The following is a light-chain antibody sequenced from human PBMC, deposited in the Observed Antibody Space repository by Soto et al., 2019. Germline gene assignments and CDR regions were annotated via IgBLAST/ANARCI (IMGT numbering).Light chain of an antibody. CDR3: SSYTRSDTYV. CDR2: DVA. J-gene: IGLJ1*01. Sequence: QSALTQPASVSGSPGQSITTSCTGTSSDIGAYNFVSWYQQHPGKAPKLMIYDVANRPSGVSNRFSGSKSGNTASLTISGLQSEDEADYYCSSYTRSDTYVFGTGTKLTVL. V-gene: IGLV2-14*03. CDR1: SSDIGAYNF.